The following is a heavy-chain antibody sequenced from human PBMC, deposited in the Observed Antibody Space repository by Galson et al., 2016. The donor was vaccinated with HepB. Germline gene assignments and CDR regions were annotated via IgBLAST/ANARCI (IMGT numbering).Heavy chain of an antibody. CDR2: IFSFDAT. Sequence: SLRLSCAASGFTVSGKYMSWARLAPGKGLEWVSAIFSFDATFYRDSVKGRFTIFRDTSRNTLYLQMDNLRADDTAKYYWEGFPDPLDIWGLGTMVTVS. CDR3: EGFPDPLDI. CDR1: GFTVSGKY. V-gene: IGHV3-53*01. J-gene: IGHJ3*02.